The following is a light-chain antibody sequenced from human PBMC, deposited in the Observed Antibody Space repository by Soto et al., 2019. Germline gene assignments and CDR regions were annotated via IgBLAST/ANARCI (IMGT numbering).Light chain of an antibody. V-gene: IGKV1-33*01. J-gene: IGKJ4*01. Sequence: DIQMTQSPSSLSASVGDRVVITCQASQDINNYLNWYQQKLGKAPKLLIYDASNLEPGVPSRFSGSGSGTHFTFTISSLQPEDYATYYCQQFDLFPLTFGARTKVEIK. CDR2: DAS. CDR3: QQFDLFPLT. CDR1: QDINNY.